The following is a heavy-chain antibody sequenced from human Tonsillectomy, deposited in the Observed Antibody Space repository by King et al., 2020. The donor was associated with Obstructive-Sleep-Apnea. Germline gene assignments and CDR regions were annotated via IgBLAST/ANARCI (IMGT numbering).Heavy chain of an antibody. D-gene: IGHD3-10*01. J-gene: IGHJ4*02. CDR1: GYTFTSCD. CDR3: ARGRGEYGSGSYFLGY. CDR2: MNPNSGNT. Sequence: QLVQSGAEVKKPGASVKVSCKASGYTFTSCDINWVRQATGQGLEWMGWMNPNSGNTGYAQKFQGRVTMTRNNSISTAYMELSSLRSDDTAVYYCARGRGEYGSGSYFLGYWGQGTLVTVSS. V-gene: IGHV1-8*01.